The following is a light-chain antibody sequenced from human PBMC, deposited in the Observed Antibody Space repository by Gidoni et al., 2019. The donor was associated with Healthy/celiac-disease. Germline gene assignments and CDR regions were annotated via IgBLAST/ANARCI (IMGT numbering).Light chain of an antibody. CDR2: AAS. V-gene: IGKV1-39*01. J-gene: IGKJ1*01. CDR3: QQSDSTPRT. Sequence: IQMTQSPSSLSASVGDRVTITCRASQSISSYLNWYQQKPGKAPKLLIYAASRLQSGVPSRFSGSGSGTDFTLTISSLQPEDFATYYCQQSDSTPRTFXXXTKVEIK. CDR1: QSISSY.